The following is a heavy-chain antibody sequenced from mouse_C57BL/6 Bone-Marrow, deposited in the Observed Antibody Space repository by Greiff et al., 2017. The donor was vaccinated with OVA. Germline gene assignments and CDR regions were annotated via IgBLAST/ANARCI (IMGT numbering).Heavy chain of an antibody. CDR2: IDPENGDT. J-gene: IGHJ3*01. V-gene: IGHV14-4*01. D-gene: IGHD1-1*02. CDR3: TTFLSYMGFAY. CDR1: GFNFKDDY. Sequence: EVMLVESGAELVRPGASVKLSCTASGFNFKDDYMHWVKQRPEQGLEWIGWIDPENGDTEYTQKFQGKATITADTSSNTAYLQLSSLTSEDTAVYYCTTFLSYMGFAYWGQGTLVTVSA.